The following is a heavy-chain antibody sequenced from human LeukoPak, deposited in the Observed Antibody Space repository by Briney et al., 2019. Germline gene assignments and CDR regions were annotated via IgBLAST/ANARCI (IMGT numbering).Heavy chain of an antibody. CDR2: INHSGST. J-gene: IGHJ4*02. D-gene: IGHD2-2*01. CDR1: GGTFSGYY. V-gene: IGHV4-34*01. Sequence: SETLSLTCAVDGGTFSGYYWSWIRQPPGKGLEWIGEINHSGSTNYNPSLKSRVTISVDTSKNQFSLKLSSVTAADTAVYYCAREGNPKGLVPAAIDFRLDYWGQGTLVTVSS. CDR3: AREGNPKGLVPAAIDFRLDY.